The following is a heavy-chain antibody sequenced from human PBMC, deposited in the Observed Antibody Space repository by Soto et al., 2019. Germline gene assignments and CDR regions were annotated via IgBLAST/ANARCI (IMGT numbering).Heavy chain of an antibody. Sequence: SVKVSCKASGGTFSSYAISWVRQAPGQGLEWMGGIIPIFGTANYAQKFQGRVTITADKSTSTAYMELSSLRSEDTAAYYCARGYCSGGSCYSAGWFDPWGQGTLVTVSS. V-gene: IGHV1-69*06. J-gene: IGHJ5*02. CDR2: IIPIFGTA. D-gene: IGHD2-15*01. CDR1: GGTFSSYA. CDR3: ARGYCSGGSCYSAGWFDP.